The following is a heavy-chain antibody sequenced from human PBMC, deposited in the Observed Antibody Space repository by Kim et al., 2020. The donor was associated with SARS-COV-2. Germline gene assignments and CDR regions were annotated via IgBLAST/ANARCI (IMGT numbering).Heavy chain of an antibody. CDR3: ASLPAATPYYYYGMDV. V-gene: IGHV1-69*01. Sequence: KFQGRVTITADESTSTAYMELSSLRSEDTAVYYCASLPAATPYYYYGMDVWGQGTTVTVSS. D-gene: IGHD2-2*01. J-gene: IGHJ6*02.